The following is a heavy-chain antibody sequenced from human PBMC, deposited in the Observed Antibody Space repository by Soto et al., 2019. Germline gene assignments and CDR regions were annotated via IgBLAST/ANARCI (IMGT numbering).Heavy chain of an antibody. CDR2: ISAYNGNT. J-gene: IGHJ4*02. V-gene: IGHV1-18*01. CDR1: GYTFTSYG. Sequence: ASVKVSCKASGYTFTSYGISWVRQAPGQGLEWMGWISAYNGNTNYAQKLQGRVAMTTDTSTSTAYMELRSLRSDETAVYYCARAEEGFMVYAINFDYWGQGTLVTVSS. CDR3: ARAEEGFMVYAINFDY. D-gene: IGHD2-8*01.